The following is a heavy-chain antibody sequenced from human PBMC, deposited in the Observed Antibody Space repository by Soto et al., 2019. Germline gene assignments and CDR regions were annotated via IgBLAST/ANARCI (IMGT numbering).Heavy chain of an antibody. CDR3: ARPSVVGATILDAFDI. CDR2: IWYDGSNK. V-gene: IGHV3-33*01. Sequence: QVQLVESGGGVVQPGRSLRLSCAASGFTFSSYGMHWVRQAPGKGLEWVAVIWYDGSNKYYADSVKGRFTISRDNSKNTLYLQMNSLRAEDTAVYYCARPSVVGATILDAFDIWGQGTMVTVSS. J-gene: IGHJ3*02. D-gene: IGHD1-26*01. CDR1: GFTFSSYG.